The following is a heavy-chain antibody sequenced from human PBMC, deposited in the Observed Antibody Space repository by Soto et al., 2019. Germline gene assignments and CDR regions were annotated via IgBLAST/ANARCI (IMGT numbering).Heavy chain of an antibody. Sequence: GGSLRLSCAASGFTFSSYAMSWVRQAPGKGLEWVSAISGSGGSTYYADSVKGRFTISRDSSKNTLYLQMNSLRAEDTAVYYCAKDHSSSWLFDYWGQGTLVTVSS. CDR1: GFTFSSYA. J-gene: IGHJ4*02. CDR3: AKDHSSSWLFDY. V-gene: IGHV3-23*01. CDR2: ISGSGGST. D-gene: IGHD6-13*01.